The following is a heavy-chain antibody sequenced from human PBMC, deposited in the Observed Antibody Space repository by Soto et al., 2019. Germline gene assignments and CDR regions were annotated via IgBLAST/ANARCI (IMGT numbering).Heavy chain of an antibody. Sequence: PGGSLRLSCAASGLTFSNAWMSWVRQAPGKGLEWVGRIKTKSDGGTTDYAAPVKGRFTISRDDSKNTLYVQMNRLKTEDTAVDFCTTRIHNKSHTPGFCFQHWGQGTRFTVSS. J-gene: IGHJ1*01. CDR2: IKTKSDGGTT. D-gene: IGHD2-2*03. CDR3: TTRIHNKSHTPGFCFQH. CDR1: GLTFSNAW. V-gene: IGHV3-15*01.